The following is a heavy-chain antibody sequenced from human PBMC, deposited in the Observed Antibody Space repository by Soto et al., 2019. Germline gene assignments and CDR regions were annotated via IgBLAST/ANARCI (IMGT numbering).Heavy chain of an antibody. Sequence: PSXTLSLTCTVSGGSISSYYWSWIRQPPGKGLEWIGYIYYSGSTNYNPSLKSRVTISVDTSKNQFSLKLSSVTAADTAVYYCARAKAPLYSSSWYWFDPWGQGTLVTVSS. CDR1: GGSISSYY. J-gene: IGHJ5*02. D-gene: IGHD6-13*01. CDR2: IYYSGST. CDR3: ARAKAPLYSSSWYWFDP. V-gene: IGHV4-59*08.